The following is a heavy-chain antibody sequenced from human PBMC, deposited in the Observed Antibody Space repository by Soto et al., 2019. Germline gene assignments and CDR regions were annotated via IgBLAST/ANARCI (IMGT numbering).Heavy chain of an antibody. J-gene: IGHJ4*02. D-gene: IGHD2-15*01. CDR1: GYTFTSYD. V-gene: IGHV1-8*01. CDR2: MNPNSGNT. CDR3: ARDNTDCSGGSCYDYFDY. Sequence: ASVKVSCKASGYTFTSYDINWVRQATGQGLEWMGWMNPNSGNTGYAQKFQGRVTMTRNTSISTAYMELSRLRSDDTAVYYCARDNTDCSGGSCYDYFDYWGQGTLVTVSS.